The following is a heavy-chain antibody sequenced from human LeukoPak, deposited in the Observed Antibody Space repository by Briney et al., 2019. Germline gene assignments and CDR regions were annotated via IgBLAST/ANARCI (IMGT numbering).Heavy chain of an antibody. Sequence: ASVKVSCKASGYTFTSYGISWVRQAPGQGLEWMGWISAYNGNTNYAQKLQGRVTMTADTSTSTAYMELRSLRSDDTAVSYCAREATVTTGGDYWGQGTLVTVSS. J-gene: IGHJ4*02. CDR1: GYTFTSYG. CDR2: ISAYNGNT. V-gene: IGHV1-18*01. D-gene: IGHD4-17*01. CDR3: AREATVTTGGDY.